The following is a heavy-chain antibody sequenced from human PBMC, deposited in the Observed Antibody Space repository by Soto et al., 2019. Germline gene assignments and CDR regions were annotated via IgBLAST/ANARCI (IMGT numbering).Heavy chain of an antibody. V-gene: IGHV4-39*01. CDR2: VYLSGTT. J-gene: IGHJ4*02. CDR1: GSSISSRSYF. Sequence: QLQLQESGPGLVKPSETLSLTCTVSGSSISSRSYFCAWSSQPPGKGLEWIGTVYLSGTTYYNPSLTSRVTMSVDTPKKQFSLKLSSVTAADTAVYYCARSDGWLFDFWGQGTLVTVSS. D-gene: IGHD6-19*01. CDR3: ARSDGWLFDF.